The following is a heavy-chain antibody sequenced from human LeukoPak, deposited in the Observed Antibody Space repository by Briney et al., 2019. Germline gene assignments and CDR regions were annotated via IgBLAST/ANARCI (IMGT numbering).Heavy chain of an antibody. J-gene: IGHJ3*02. CDR2: IHYSGTT. CDR3: VRDQDFDGGPYSAGDVFDI. Sequence: SETLSLTCSVSGGSINTVGSYWTWIRQHPGKGLEWIGYIHYSGTTSHNPSLKSRVDISVDTSKNQFSLNLSSVSAADTAVYFCVRDQDFDGGPYSAGDVFDIWGQGTMVTVSS. CDR1: GGSINTVGSY. D-gene: IGHD2-21*02. V-gene: IGHV4-31*03.